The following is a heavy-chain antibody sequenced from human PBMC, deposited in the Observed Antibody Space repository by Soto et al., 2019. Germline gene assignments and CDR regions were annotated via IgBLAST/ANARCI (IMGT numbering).Heavy chain of an antibody. V-gene: IGHV3-11*05. CDR2: ISSSSSYT. D-gene: IGHD3-22*01. CDR1: EFTFSDYY. CDR3: ARGLRYYDSNGYYYPYNYGMDV. Sequence: GGSLRLSCASSEFTFSDYYMSWIRQAPGKGLERVSSISSSSSYTNYADSVKGRFTISRDNAKNSLYLQMDSLRAEDTAVYYCARGLRYYDSNGYYYPYNYGMDVWGQGTTVTVSS. J-gene: IGHJ6*02.